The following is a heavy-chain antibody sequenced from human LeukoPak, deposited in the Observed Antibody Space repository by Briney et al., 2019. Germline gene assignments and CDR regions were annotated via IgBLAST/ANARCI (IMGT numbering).Heavy chain of an antibody. CDR2: ISSSTYI. CDR1: GFTLRSYS. CDR3: ARVGYYYDSSTYSDGFDM. D-gene: IGHD3-22*01. Sequence: GGSLILSCAASGFTLRSYSMNWVRQAPGKGLEWVSSISSSTYIYYADSVKGRFTISRDNAKNSLYLRMNSLRAEDTAVYYCARVGYYYDSSTYSDGFDMWGQGTMVTVSP. J-gene: IGHJ3*02. V-gene: IGHV3-21*01.